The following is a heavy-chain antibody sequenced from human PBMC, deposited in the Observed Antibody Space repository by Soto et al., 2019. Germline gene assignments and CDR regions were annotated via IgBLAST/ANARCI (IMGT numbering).Heavy chain of an antibody. CDR1: GGSVSSGSYY. CDR2: IYYSGST. D-gene: IGHD4-17*01. V-gene: IGHV4-61*01. J-gene: IGHJ4*02. CDR3: ARGDYGGNYDY. Sequence: QVQLQESGPGLVKPSETLSLTCTVSGGSVSSGSYYWSWIRQPPGKGLEWIGYIYYSGSTNYNPSLKGRVTISVDTSKNQFSLKLSSVTAADTAVYYCARGDYGGNYDYWGQGTLVTVSS.